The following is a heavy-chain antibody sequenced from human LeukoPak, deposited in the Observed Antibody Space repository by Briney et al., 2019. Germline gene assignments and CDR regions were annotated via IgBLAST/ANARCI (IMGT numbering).Heavy chain of an antibody. J-gene: IGHJ4*02. D-gene: IGHD4-17*01. V-gene: IGHV4-39*07. CDR1: GDSISSNSYY. Sequence: SETLSLTCTVSGDSISSNSYYWGWIRQPPGKELEWIGSFYYSGSTSYNPSLKSRVTISVDTSKNQFSLKLSSVTAADTAVYYCARVLSGTTVNDWGQGTLVTVSS. CDR2: FYYSGST. CDR3: ARVLSGTTVND.